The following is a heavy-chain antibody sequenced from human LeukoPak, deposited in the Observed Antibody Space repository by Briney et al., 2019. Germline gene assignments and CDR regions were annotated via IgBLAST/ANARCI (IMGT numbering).Heavy chain of an antibody. Sequence: GASVKVSCKASGYTFSSYGISWVRQAPGQGLEWMGWINPNSGGTNYAQKFQGRVTMTRDTSISTAYMELSRLRSDDTAVYYCARGPGLWFGELSLEDAFDIWGQGTMVTVSS. CDR3: ARGPGLWFGELSLEDAFDI. CDR2: INPNSGGT. J-gene: IGHJ3*02. V-gene: IGHV1-2*02. CDR1: GYTFSSYG. D-gene: IGHD3-10*01.